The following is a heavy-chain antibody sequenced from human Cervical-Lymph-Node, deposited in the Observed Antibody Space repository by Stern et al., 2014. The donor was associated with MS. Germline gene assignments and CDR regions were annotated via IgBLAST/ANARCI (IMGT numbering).Heavy chain of an antibody. J-gene: IGHJ2*01. V-gene: IGHV4-31*03. CDR1: GGSINGYY. Sequence: QVQLQESGPGLVKPSQTLSLTCTVSGGSINGYYWSWIRQHPGKGLEWIGYIYYSGSTTFQNPSLKSRVIISVDSSKNLFSLKLSSVTAADTAVYYCARVSEDDLTDWYFDLWGRGTLVTVSA. CDR2: IYYSGST. D-gene: IGHD3/OR15-3a*01. CDR3: ARVSEDDLTDWYFDL.